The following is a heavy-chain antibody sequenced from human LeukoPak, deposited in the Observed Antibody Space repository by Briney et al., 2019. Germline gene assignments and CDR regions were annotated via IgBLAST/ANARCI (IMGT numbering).Heavy chain of an antibody. CDR3: AGGGDIRFLEWFTEHYFDY. CDR2: IIPIFGTA. D-gene: IGHD3-3*01. CDR1: GGTFSSYA. Sequence: SVKVSCKASGGTFSSYAISWVRQAPGQGLEWMGGIIPIFGTANYAQKFQGRVTITADESTSTAYMELSSLRSEDTAVYYCAGGGDIRFLEWFTEHYFDYWGQGTLVTVSS. J-gene: IGHJ4*02. V-gene: IGHV1-69*13.